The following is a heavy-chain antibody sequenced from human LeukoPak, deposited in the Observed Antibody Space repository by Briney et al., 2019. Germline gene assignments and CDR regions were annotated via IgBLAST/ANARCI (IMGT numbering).Heavy chain of an antibody. V-gene: IGHV4-4*07. CDR3: ARASYSSSWYFSNWFDP. CDR1: GGSISSYY. CDR2: IYTSGST. Sequence: SETLSLTCTVSGGSISSYYWSWIRQPAGKGLEWIGRIYTSGSTNYNPSLKSRVTMSVDTSKNQFSLKLSSVTAADTAVYYCARASYSSSWYFSNWFDPWGQGTLVTVSS. J-gene: IGHJ5*02. D-gene: IGHD6-13*01.